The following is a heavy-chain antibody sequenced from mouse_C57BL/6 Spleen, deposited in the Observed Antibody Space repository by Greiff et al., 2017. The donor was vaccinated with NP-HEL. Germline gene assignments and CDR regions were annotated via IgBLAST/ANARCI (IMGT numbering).Heavy chain of an antibody. CDR1: GYSITSGYY. V-gene: IGHV3-6*01. CDR3: ARGGLGPPMGYY. D-gene: IGHD4-1*01. Sequence: EVKLQESGPGLVKPSQSLSLTCSVTGYSITSGYYWNWIRQFPGNKLEWMGYISYDGSNNYNPSLKNRISITRDTSKNQFFLKLNSVTTEDTATYYCARGGLGPPMGYYWGQGTSVTVSS. J-gene: IGHJ4*01. CDR2: ISYDGSN.